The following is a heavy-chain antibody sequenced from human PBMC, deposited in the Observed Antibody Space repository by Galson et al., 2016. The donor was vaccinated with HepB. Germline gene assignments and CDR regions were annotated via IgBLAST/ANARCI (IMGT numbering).Heavy chain of an antibody. D-gene: IGHD3-22*01. J-gene: IGHJ4*02. CDR1: GFTFDDYG. Sequence: SLRLSCAASGFTFDDYGMSWVRQAPGKGLEWVSGINWNGGSTGYADSVKGRFTISRDNAKNSLYLQMNSLRAEDTALYHCARDGGGYYDSSGYHAFWDYWGQGTLVTVSS. V-gene: IGHV3-20*01. CDR3: ARDGGGYYDSSGYHAFWDY. CDR2: INWNGGST.